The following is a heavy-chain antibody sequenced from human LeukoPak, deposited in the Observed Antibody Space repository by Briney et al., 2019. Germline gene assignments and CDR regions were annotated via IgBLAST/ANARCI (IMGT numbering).Heavy chain of an antibody. J-gene: IGHJ3*02. CDR2: IYYSGST. V-gene: IGHV4-61*01. Sequence: SETLSLTCTVSGGSVSSGSYYWGWIRHPPGKGLEWIGYIYYSGSTNYNPSLKSRVTMSVDTSKNQFSLKLSSVTAADTAVYYCARADCSGGSCYAFDIWGQGTMVTVSS. CDR1: GGSVSSGSYY. CDR3: ARADCSGGSCYAFDI. D-gene: IGHD2-15*01.